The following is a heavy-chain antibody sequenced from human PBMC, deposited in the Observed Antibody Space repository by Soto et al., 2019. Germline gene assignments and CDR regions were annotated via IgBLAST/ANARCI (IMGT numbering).Heavy chain of an antibody. CDR3: ARGRIVATILRFVSERGVLDY. CDR1: GYTFTSYD. CDR2: MNPNSGNT. Sequence: ASVKVSCKASGYTFTSYDINWVRQATGQGLEWMGWMNPNSGNTGYAQKFQGRVTMTRNTSISTAYMELSSLRSEDTAVYYCARGRIVATILRFVSERGVLDYWGQGTLVTVSS. J-gene: IGHJ4*02. D-gene: IGHD5-12*01. V-gene: IGHV1-8*01.